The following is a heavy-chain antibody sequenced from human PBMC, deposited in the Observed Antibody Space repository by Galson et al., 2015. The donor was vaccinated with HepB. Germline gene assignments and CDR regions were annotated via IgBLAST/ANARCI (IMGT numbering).Heavy chain of an antibody. V-gene: IGHV4-34*01. CDR3: ATSYTTEGDAFDI. CDR1: GGSFSGYY. J-gene: IGHJ3*02. D-gene: IGHD2-2*02. Sequence: ETLSLTCAVYGGSFSGYYWSWIRQPPGKGLEWIGEINHSGSTNYNPSLKSRVTISVDTSKNQFSLKLSSVTAADTAVYYCATSYTTEGDAFDIWGQGTMVTVSS. CDR2: INHSGST.